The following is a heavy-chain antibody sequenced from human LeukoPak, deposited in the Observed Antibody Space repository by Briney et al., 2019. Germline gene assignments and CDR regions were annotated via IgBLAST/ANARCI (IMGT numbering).Heavy chain of an antibody. V-gene: IGHV3-23*01. CDR2: ISGSGGST. CDR3: AKGIGVYDSSGYYDAFDI. J-gene: IGHJ3*02. Sequence: GGSLRLSCAASGFTFSSYAMSWVRQAPGKGLEWVSAISGSGGSTYYADSVKGRFTISRDNSKNTLYLQMNSLRAEDTAVYYCAKGIGVYDSSGYYDAFDIWGQGTMVTVSS. D-gene: IGHD3-22*01. CDR1: GFTFSSYA.